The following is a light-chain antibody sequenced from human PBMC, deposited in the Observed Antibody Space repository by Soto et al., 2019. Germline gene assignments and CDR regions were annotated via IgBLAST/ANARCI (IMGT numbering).Light chain of an antibody. CDR1: SSDVGGYNY. CDR3: SSYTSSSTYV. V-gene: IGLV2-14*01. Sequence: QSALTQPASVSGSPGQSITISCTGTSSDVGGYNYVSWYPQHPGKAPKLMIYDVSNRPSGVSNRFSGSKSDNTASLTISGLQAEDEADYYCSSYTSSSTYVFGTGTKVTVL. J-gene: IGLJ1*01. CDR2: DVS.